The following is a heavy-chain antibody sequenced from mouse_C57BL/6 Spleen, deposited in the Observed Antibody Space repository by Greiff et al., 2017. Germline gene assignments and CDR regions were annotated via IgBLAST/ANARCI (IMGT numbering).Heavy chain of an antibody. CDR1: GYSITSGYY. J-gene: IGHJ2*01. D-gene: IGHD4-1*01. CDR2: ISYDGSN. CDR3: AVKLGFDY. Sequence: ESGPGLVKPSQSLSLTCSVTGYSITSGYYWNWIRQFPGNKLEWMGYISYDGSNNYNPSLKNRFSITRDTSKNQFFLKLNSVTTEDTATYYCAVKLGFDYWGQGTTLTVSS. V-gene: IGHV3-6*01.